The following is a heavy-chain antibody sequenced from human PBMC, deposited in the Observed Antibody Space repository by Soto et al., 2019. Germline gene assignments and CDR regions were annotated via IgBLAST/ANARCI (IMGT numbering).Heavy chain of an antibody. Sequence: ASVKVSCKASGYTFTSYDINWVPQATEQGLEWMGWMNPNSGNTGYAQKFQGRVTMTRNTSISTAYMELSSVRSEDTAVYYCARGWGYYGSGSYYAHSDDDFDIWGQGTTVTVSS. CDR3: ARGWGYYGSGSYYAHSDDDFDI. D-gene: IGHD3-10*01. J-gene: IGHJ3*02. CDR2: MNPNSGNT. V-gene: IGHV1-8*01. CDR1: GYTFTSYD.